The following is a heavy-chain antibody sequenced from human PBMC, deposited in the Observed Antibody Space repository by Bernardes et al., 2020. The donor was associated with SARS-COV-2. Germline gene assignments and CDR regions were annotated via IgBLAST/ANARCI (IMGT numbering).Heavy chain of an antibody. D-gene: IGHD2-21*01. Sequence: GGSLRLSCAASGSTFNSYWMSWVRQAPGKGLEWVANIKQDGSEKFYVDSVKGRFTISRDNAKNSLYLQMNSLRAEDTAVYFCARGDDDAFDLWGQGTMVTVSS. CDR3: ARGDDDAFDL. CDR2: IKQDGSEK. J-gene: IGHJ3*01. CDR1: GSTFNSYW. V-gene: IGHV3-7*01.